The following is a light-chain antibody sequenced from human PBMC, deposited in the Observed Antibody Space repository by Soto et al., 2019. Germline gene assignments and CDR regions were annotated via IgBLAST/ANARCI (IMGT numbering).Light chain of an antibody. Sequence: EIVLTQSPATLSLSLVERATLSCRASQSVSNNYLAWYQQKPGQAPRLLIYDASNRATGIPARFSGSGSGTDFTLTISSLEPEDFAVYYCQQRSNWPPGITFGQGTRLEIK. CDR3: QQRSNWPPGIT. CDR1: QSVSNNY. CDR2: DAS. V-gene: IGKV3-11*01. J-gene: IGKJ5*01.